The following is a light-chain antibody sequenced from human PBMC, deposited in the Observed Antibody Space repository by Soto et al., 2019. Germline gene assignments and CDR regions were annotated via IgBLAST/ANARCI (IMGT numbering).Light chain of an antibody. Sequence: DIQMPQSPSTLSASVGDRVTITCRARQSIYSYLAWYQQKTGKAPKVLTYKASSSESGVPSRFSGSGSGTAFDLTISSLQPDDFATYYCQQYNNFWTFGQGTKVEIK. V-gene: IGKV1-5*03. J-gene: IGKJ1*01. CDR2: KAS. CDR1: QSIYSY. CDR3: QQYNNFWT.